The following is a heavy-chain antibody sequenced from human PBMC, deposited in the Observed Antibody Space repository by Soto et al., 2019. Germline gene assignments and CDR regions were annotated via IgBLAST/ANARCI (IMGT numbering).Heavy chain of an antibody. D-gene: IGHD6-13*01. CDR3: ARGGSSNHYYYYGMDV. V-gene: IGHV3-33*01. CDR2: IWYDGSNK. CDR1: GFTFSSYG. Sequence: QVQLVESGGGVVQPGRSLRLSCAASGFTFSSYGMHWVRQAPGKGLEWVAVIWYDGSNKYYADSVKGRFTISRDNSKNTLYLQMNSLRAEDTAVYYCARGGSSNHYYYYGMDVWGQGTTVTVSS. J-gene: IGHJ6*02.